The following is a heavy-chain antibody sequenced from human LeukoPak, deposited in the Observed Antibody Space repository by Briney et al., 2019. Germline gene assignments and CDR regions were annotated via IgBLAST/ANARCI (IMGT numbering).Heavy chain of an antibody. Sequence: PSETLSLTCSVSGGSVDKDGYFWGWTRQPPGKSLEWIGHIYYSGTTYYNPSLRGRVAISADTSENRFSLNLTSVTAADTAVYYCARAGDLGYHFCYGLDVWGQGTTVTVSS. J-gene: IGHJ6*02. CDR3: ARAGDLGYHFCYGLDV. CDR1: GGSVDKDGYF. V-gene: IGHV4-39*02. CDR2: IYYSGTT. D-gene: IGHD3-16*01.